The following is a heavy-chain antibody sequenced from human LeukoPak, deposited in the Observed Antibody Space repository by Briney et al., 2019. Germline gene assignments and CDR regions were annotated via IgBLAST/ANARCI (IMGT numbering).Heavy chain of an antibody. CDR1: GFTFSSYG. CDR2: ISYDGSNK. Sequence: GGSLRLSCAASGFTFSSYGMHWVRQAPGKGLEWVAVISYDGSNKYYADSVKGRFTISRDNSKNTLYLQMNSLRAEDTAVYYCARDRVAARPWRAFDIWGQGTMVTVSS. D-gene: IGHD6-6*01. V-gene: IGHV3-30*19. CDR3: ARDRVAARPWRAFDI. J-gene: IGHJ3*02.